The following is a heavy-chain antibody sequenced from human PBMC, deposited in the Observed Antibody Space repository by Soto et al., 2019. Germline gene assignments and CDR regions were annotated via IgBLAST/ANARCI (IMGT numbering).Heavy chain of an antibody. D-gene: IGHD3-10*01. Sequence: EVQLVESGGGLVQPGGSLRLSCSASGFTFTAHALHWVRQAPGKGLQYVSTISSNGAITFYADSVRGRFTISRDNSRTSLSLQMTSLRPEDTAIYYCVRGIGLSVGDYWGQGTQVTVSS. CDR3: VRGIGLSVGDY. V-gene: IGHV3-64D*08. CDR2: ISSNGAIT. CDR1: GFTFTAHA. J-gene: IGHJ4*02.